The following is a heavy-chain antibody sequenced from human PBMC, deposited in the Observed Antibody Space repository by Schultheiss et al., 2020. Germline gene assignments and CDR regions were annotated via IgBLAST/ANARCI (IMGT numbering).Heavy chain of an antibody. D-gene: IGHD3-22*01. CDR3: ARDQVMIVVSGMDV. Sequence: ASVKVSCKASRYTFTGYYMHWVRQAPGQGLEWMGWINPNSSGTNYAQKFQGRVTMTRDTSISTAYMELSRLRSDDTAVYYCARDQVMIVVSGMDVWGQGTTVTVSS. J-gene: IGHJ6*02. CDR2: INPNSSGT. V-gene: IGHV1-2*02. CDR1: RYTFTGYY.